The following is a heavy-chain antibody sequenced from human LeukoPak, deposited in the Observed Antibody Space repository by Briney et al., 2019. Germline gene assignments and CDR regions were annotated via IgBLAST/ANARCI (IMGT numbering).Heavy chain of an antibody. V-gene: IGHV3-23*01. CDR3: AKNISRTGTGAWFDP. J-gene: IGHJ5*02. CDR2: ISGTGGGT. CDR1: GFSFSNYA. D-gene: IGHD1-1*01. Sequence: GGSLRLSCAASGFSFSNYAMGWFRQAPGRGLEWVSGISGTGGGTYYADSVKGRFTISRDNSKNTLYLQMNSLSAEETAIYYCAKNISRTGTGAWFDPWGQGTLVTASP.